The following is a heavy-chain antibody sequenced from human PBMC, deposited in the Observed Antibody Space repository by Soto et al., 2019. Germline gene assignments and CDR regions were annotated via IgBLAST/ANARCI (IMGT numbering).Heavy chain of an antibody. CDR3: ARNLASGSSSDY. V-gene: IGHV5-10-1*01. D-gene: IGHD1-26*01. CDR2: IDPSDSYT. Sequence: GESLKISCKGSGYSFTSYWISWVRQMRGKGLEWVGRIDPSDSYTNYSPSFQGHVTISADKSISTAYLQWSSLTDSDTAMYYCARNLASGSSSDYWGQGTLVTVSS. J-gene: IGHJ4*02. CDR1: GYSFTSYW.